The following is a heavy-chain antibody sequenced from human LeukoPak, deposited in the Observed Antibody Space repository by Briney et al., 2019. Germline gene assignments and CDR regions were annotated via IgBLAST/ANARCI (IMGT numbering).Heavy chain of an antibody. D-gene: IGHD2-2*01. CDR1: GYSISSGYY. Sequence: PSETLSLTCAVSGYSISSGYYWGWIRQPPGKGLEWIGSIYHSGSTYYNPSLKSRVTISVDTSKNQFSLKLSSVTAADTAVYYCARQFTSWGQGTLVTVSS. J-gene: IGHJ4*02. V-gene: IGHV4-38-2*01. CDR3: ARQFTS. CDR2: IYHSGST.